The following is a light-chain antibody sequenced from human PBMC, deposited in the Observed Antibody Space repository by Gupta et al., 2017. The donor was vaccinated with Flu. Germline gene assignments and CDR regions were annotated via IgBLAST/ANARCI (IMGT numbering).Light chain of an antibody. CDR3: QQYHSPLLT. J-gene: IGKJ4*01. CDR1: QSVLYTSNNKNN. CDR2: WAS. Sequence: DIVMTQSPDSLAVSLGEGATINCKSSQSVLYTSNNKNNLAWYQQKPGQPPKLLIYWASSREAGVPDRFSASGSGTDFTLTISSLQAEDVAVYYCQQYHSPLLTFGGGTKVVI. V-gene: IGKV4-1*01.